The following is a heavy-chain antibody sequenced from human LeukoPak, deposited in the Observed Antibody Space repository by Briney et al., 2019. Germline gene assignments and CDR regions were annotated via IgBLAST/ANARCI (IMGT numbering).Heavy chain of an antibody. Sequence: SETLSLTCAVSGGSISSGSYSWSWIRQPPGKGLEWIGYIYHSGSTYYNPSLKSRVTISVDRSKNQFSLKLSSVTAADTAVYYCARDRINYYDSSGYYYYFDYWGQGTLVTVSS. D-gene: IGHD3-22*01. V-gene: IGHV4-30-2*01. CDR2: IYHSGST. J-gene: IGHJ4*02. CDR1: GGSISSGSYS. CDR3: ARDRINYYDSSGYYYYFDY.